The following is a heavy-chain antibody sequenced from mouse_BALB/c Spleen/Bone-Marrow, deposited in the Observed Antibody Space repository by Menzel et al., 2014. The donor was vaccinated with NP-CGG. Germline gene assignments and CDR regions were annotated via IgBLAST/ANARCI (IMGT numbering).Heavy chain of an antibody. V-gene: IGHV7-3*02. CDR2: IRNKANGYTT. CDR1: GFTFTDNY. J-gene: IGHJ3*01. CDR3: ARDSDRFAY. Sequence: ESGGGLVQPGGSLRLSCATSGFTFTDNYMSWVRQPPGKALEWLGFIRNKANGYTTEYSASVKGRFTISRDNSQSILYLQMNTLRAEDSATYYCARDSDRFAYWGQGTLVTVSA.